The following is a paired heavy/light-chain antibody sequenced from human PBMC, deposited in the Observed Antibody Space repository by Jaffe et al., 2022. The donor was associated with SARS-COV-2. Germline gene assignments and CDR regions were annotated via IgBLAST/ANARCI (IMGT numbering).Heavy chain of an antibody. V-gene: IGHV4-34*01. CDR2: IYHSGDI. J-gene: IGHJ6*03. D-gene: IGHD2-15*01. Sequence: QVQLQQWGAGLLRPSETLSLTCAVYGGSFSGYYWTWIRQPPGKGLQWIGEIYHSGDINYNPSLKSRVTISVDTSKNQFSLKLSSVTAADTAVYYCARRFCSGGSCRRPYYYYMDVWGNGATVTVS. CDR3: ARRFCSGGSCRRPYYYYMDV. CDR1: GGSFSGYY.
Light chain of an antibody. V-gene: IGLV3-19*01. CDR2: ARN. CDR1: SLRSFY. Sequence: SSELTQDPAVSVALGQTVRITCQGDSLRSFYASWYQQKPGQAPVLVMYARNTRPAGIPDRFSGSSSGDTASLTITGAQAEDEADYYCNSRDSSGNHPVFGGGTKLTVL. CDR3: NSRDSSGNHPV. J-gene: IGLJ2*01.